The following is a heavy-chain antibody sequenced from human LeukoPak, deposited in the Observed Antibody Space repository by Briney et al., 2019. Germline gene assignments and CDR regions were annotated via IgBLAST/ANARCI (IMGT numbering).Heavy chain of an antibody. D-gene: IGHD4-17*01. J-gene: IGHJ6*03. CDR1: VGTFIKYA. Sequence: SVKVSCKSSVGTFIKYAISGVRQPPARELEWMGGIIPIFGTSSYPQKFQGRVTITTHESTSTAYMDQSNLRSEDTTVYYCPREGVVTKRRGYYYMDVWGKGTTVTVS. CDR3: PREGVVTKRRGYYYMDV. CDR2: IIPIFGTS. V-gene: IGHV1-69*05.